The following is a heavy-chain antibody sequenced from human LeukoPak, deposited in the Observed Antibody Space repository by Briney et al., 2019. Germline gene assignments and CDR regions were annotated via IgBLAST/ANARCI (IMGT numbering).Heavy chain of an antibody. Sequence: GGSLRLSCAASGFTFSSYARTWVRQAPGEGLDWVSSISVSSTTYYLDSVKGRFSVSRDNSNHALYLQMNSLRAEDTALYYCAKCNLDNCREGFDVWGQGTMVTVSS. V-gene: IGHV3-23*01. CDR1: GFTFSSYA. J-gene: IGHJ3*01. CDR2: ISVSSTT. CDR3: AKCNLDNCREGFDV. D-gene: IGHD1-1*01.